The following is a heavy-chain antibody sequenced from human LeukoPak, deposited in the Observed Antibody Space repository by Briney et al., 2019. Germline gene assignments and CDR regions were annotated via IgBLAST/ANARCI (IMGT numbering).Heavy chain of an antibody. CDR3: VKDRTGTYTPDY. CDR2: ISDDGSRQ. J-gene: IGHJ4*02. D-gene: IGHD3-10*01. V-gene: IGHV3-30-3*02. Sequence: GGSLRLSCAATGFTFSNYAIHWGRQAPGKGLEWVAFISDDGSRQHYADSVKGRFAISRDNSKNTLNLQMNSLRAEDTAVYYCVKDRTGTYTPDYWGQGTLVTVSS. CDR1: GFTFSNYA.